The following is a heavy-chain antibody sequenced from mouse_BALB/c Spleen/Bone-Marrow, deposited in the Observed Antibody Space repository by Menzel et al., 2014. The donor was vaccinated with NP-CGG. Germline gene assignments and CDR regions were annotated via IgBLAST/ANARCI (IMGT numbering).Heavy chain of an antibody. CDR3: ARYYNYYFDV. Sequence: QVHVKQSGAEVVKPGASVRLSCKTSGYTFTNYWMHWVKQRPGQGLEWIGDTNPSNGRATYSEKFKSKATLTVDTSSSTAYMQLSSLTSEGSAVYYCARYYNYYFDVWGAGTTVTVSS. J-gene: IGHJ1*01. CDR1: GYTFTNYW. V-gene: IGHV1S81*02. D-gene: IGHD1-1*01. CDR2: TNPSNGRA.